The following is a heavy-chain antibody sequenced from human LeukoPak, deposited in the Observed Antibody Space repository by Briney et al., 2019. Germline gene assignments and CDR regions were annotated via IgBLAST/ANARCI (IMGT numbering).Heavy chain of an antibody. V-gene: IGHV4-34*01. CDR1: GGSFSGYY. CDR3: ARGLNY. J-gene: IGHJ4*02. Sequence: SETLSLTCAVHGGSFSGYYWSWIRQPPGKGLEWIGEINHSGSTNYNPSLKSRVTISVDTSKNQFSLKLSSVTAADTAVYYCARGLNYWGQGTLVTVSS. CDR2: INHSGST.